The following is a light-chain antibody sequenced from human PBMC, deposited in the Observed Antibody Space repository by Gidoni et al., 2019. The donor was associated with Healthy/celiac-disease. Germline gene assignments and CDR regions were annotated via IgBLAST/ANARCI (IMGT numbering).Light chain of an antibody. J-gene: IGKJ3*01. CDR1: QSVSSSY. CDR2: GAS. CDR3: QQYGSSPNT. Sequence: EHVLTQSPGTLSLSPGERATLSCRASQSVSSSYLAWYQQKPGQAPRLLIYGASSRATGIPDRFSGSGSGTDFTLTISRLEPEDFAVYYCQQYGSSPNTFGPGTKVDIK. V-gene: IGKV3-20*01.